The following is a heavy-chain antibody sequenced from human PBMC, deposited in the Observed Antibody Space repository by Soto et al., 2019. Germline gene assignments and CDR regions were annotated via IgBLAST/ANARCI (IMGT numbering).Heavy chain of an antibody. J-gene: IGHJ4*02. D-gene: IGHD6-13*01. CDR3: AKTQQVIGGCLDY. Sequence: GGSLRLSCAASGFTFSNYAMSWVRQAPGKGLEWVSVISGSGGSTNYADSVKGRFTISRDNSKNTLYLQMNSLRAEDTAFYYCAKTQQVIGGCLDYWGQGTLVTVSS. V-gene: IGHV3-23*01. CDR2: ISGSGGST. CDR1: GFTFSNYA.